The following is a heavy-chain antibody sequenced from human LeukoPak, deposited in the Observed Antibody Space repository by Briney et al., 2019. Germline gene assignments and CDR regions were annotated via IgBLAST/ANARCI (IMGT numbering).Heavy chain of an antibody. Sequence: ASVKVSCKASGYSFTGYYMHWVRQAPGQGLEWMGWINPNSGGTNYAQKLQGRVTMTTDTSTSTAYMELRSLRSDDTALYYCARDAMFNIYYMDVWGKGTTVTVSS. CDR3: ARDAMFNIYYMDV. J-gene: IGHJ6*03. D-gene: IGHD5-18*01. CDR2: INPNSGGT. V-gene: IGHV1-2*02. CDR1: GYSFTGYY.